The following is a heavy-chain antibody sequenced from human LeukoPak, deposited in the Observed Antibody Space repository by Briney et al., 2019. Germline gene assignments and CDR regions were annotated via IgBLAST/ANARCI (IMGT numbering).Heavy chain of an antibody. V-gene: IGHV1-69*04. CDR2: IIPTLGIA. Sequence: SVKVSCKASGGTFSSYAISWVRRAPGQGLEWMGRIIPTLGIANYAQKFQGRVTITADKSTSTAYMELSSLRSEDTAVYYCARAQGMTTQPFDYWGQGTLVTVSS. CDR3: ARAQGMTTQPFDY. J-gene: IGHJ4*02. D-gene: IGHD4-11*01. CDR1: GGTFSSYA.